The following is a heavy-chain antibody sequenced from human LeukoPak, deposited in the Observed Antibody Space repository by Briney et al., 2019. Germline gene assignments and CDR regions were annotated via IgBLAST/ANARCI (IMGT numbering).Heavy chain of an antibody. CDR2: ISGSGGST. CDR3: ARDRGGYSSSWSRVY. CDR1: GFTFSSYA. D-gene: IGHD6-13*01. J-gene: IGHJ4*02. Sequence: GGSLRLSCAASGFTFSSYAMSWVRQAPGKGLEWVSAISGSGGSTYYADSVKGRFTISRDNAKNTLYLQMNSLRAEDTAVYYCARDRGGYSSSWSRVYWGQGTLVTVSS. V-gene: IGHV3-23*01.